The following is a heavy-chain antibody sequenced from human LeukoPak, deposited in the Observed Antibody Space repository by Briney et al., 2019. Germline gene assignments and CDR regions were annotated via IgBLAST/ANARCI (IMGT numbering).Heavy chain of an antibody. CDR3: AREIIAVAAIDY. CDR1: GGSVSSGNYY. Sequence: SETLSLTCTVSGGSVSSGNYYWRWTRQPPGKGLEWIGYVYYSGSTNYNPSLKSRVTISVDTSKNQFSLKLSSVTAADTAVYYCAREIIAVAAIDYWGQGTLVTVSS. V-gene: IGHV4-61*01. D-gene: IGHD6-19*01. J-gene: IGHJ4*02. CDR2: VYYSGST.